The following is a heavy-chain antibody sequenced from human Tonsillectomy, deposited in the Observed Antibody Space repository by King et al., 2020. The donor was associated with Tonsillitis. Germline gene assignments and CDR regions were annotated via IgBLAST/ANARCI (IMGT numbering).Heavy chain of an antibody. Sequence: VQLQESGSGLVRPSQTLSVTCTVSGDSISSGGYSWSWIRQPPGKGLEWLGYIYQSGTTNYSPSLKSRVTISADKSNNQFSLRLTSVTAADTAVYYCAGGGPGDAFDIWGQGTMVTVSS. J-gene: IGHJ3*02. CDR2: IYQSGTT. CDR1: GDSISSGGYS. V-gene: IGHV4-30-2*01. D-gene: IGHD2-15*01. CDR3: AGGGPGDAFDI.